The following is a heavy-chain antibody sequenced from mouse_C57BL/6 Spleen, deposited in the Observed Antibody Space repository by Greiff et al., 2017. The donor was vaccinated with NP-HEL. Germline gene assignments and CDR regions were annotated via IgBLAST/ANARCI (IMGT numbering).Heavy chain of an antibody. V-gene: IGHV1-61*01. D-gene: IGHD2-4*01. J-gene: IGHJ1*03. CDR1: GYTFTSYW. CDR3: ARGDYDVPWYFDV. CDR2: IYPSDSET. Sequence: QVQLQQPGAELVRPGSSVKLSCKASGYTFTSYWMDWVKQRPGQGLEWIGNIYPSDSETHYNQKFKDKATLTVDKSSSTAYMQLSSLTSEDSAVHYCARGDYDVPWYFDVWGTGTTVTVSS.